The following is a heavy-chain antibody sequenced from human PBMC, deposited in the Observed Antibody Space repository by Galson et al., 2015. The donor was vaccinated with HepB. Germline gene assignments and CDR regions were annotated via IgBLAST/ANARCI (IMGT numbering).Heavy chain of an antibody. Sequence: SCKASGYTFTSYGISWVRQAPGQGLEWMGWISAYNGNTNYAQKLQDRVTMTTDASTSTAYMELRSLRSDDTAVYYCARATSDIVVVPAAMRTGAYYYYYGMDVWGQGTTVTVSS. V-gene: IGHV1-18*01. CDR2: ISAYNGNT. D-gene: IGHD2-2*01. J-gene: IGHJ6*02. CDR3: ARATSDIVVVPAAMRTGAYYYYYGMDV. CDR1: GYTFTSYG.